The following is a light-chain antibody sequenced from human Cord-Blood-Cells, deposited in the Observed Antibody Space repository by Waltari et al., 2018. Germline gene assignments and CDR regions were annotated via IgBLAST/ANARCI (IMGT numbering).Light chain of an antibody. CDR1: SPNIGSNY. V-gene: IGLV1-47*01. CDR3: AAWDDSLSGPV. J-gene: IGLJ3*02. Sequence: QSVLTQPPSASGPPGQRVTIPCSGSSPNIGSNYVYWYQQLPGTAPKLLIYRNNQRPSGVPDRFSGSKSGTSASLAISGLRSEDEADYYCAAWDDSLSGPVFGGGTKLTVL. CDR2: RNN.